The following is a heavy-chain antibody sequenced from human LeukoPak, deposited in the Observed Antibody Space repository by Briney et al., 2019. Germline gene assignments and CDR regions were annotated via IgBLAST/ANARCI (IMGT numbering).Heavy chain of an antibody. CDR1: GFTFSSYS. D-gene: IGHD6-13*01. CDR2: ISSSSSYI. Sequence: GGSLRLSCAASGFTFSSYSMNWVRQAPGKGLEWVSSISSSSSYIYYADSVKGRFTISRDNAKNSLYLQMNSLRAEDTAVYYCARDRPGIAAAGVWGQGTLVTVSS. J-gene: IGHJ4*02. CDR3: ARDRPGIAAAGV. V-gene: IGHV3-21*04.